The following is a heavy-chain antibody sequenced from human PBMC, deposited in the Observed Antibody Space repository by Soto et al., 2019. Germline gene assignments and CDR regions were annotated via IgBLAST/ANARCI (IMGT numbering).Heavy chain of an antibody. Sequence: SETLSLTCTISGGSISSSYWSWIRQPPGKGLEWIGDISYTGSTNYNPSLKSRVIISVDTSKNQFSLSLSSVTAADTAIYYCAREKIELDGRGYDYWGQGNLVTVSS. CDR1: GGSISSSY. CDR3: AREKIELDGRGYDY. J-gene: IGHJ4*02. CDR2: ISYTGST. D-gene: IGHD6-13*01. V-gene: IGHV4-59*01.